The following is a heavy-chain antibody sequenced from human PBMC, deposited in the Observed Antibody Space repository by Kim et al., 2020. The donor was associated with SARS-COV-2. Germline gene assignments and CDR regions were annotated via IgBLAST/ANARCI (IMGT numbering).Heavy chain of an antibody. D-gene: IGHD3-3*01. CDR1: GFTFSSYA. Sequence: GGSLRLSCAASGFTFSSYAMSWVRQAPGKGLEWVSAISGSGGSTYYADSVKGRFTISRDNSKNTLYLQMNSLRAEDTAVYYCAKDTIFGVVIRIGGYFDYWGQGTLVTVSS. V-gene: IGHV3-23*01. CDR3: AKDTIFGVVIRIGGYFDY. J-gene: IGHJ4*02. CDR2: ISGSGGST.